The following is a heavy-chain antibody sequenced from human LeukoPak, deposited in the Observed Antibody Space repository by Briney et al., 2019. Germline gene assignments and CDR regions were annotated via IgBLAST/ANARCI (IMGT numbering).Heavy chain of an antibody. CDR2: IIPILGIA. CDR3: ARSSSLARYYGMDV. D-gene: IGHD6-6*01. Sequence: ASVKVSCKASGGTFSSYAISWVRQAPGQGLEWMGRIIPILGIANYAQKFQGRVTITADKSTSTAYMELSSLRSEDTAVYYCARSSSLARYYGMDVRGQGTTVTVSS. CDR1: GGTFSSYA. J-gene: IGHJ6*02. V-gene: IGHV1-69*04.